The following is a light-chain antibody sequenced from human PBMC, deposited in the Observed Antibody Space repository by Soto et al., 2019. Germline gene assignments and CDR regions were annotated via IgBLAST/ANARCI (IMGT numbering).Light chain of an antibody. Sequence: DIQMTQSPSTLSASVGDRVSISCRASQSLDKWLAWYQQKPGEAPKLLVSDASNLESGVSSRFTGSGSGTEFTLTTSSLQPDDFATYYCQQYTRYPYTFGQGTKPEIK. V-gene: IGKV1-5*01. J-gene: IGKJ2*01. CDR3: QQYTRYPYT. CDR2: DAS. CDR1: QSLDKW.